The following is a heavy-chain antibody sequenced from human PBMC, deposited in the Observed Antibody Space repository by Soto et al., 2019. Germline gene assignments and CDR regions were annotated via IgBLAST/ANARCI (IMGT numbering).Heavy chain of an antibody. Sequence: PSETLSLTCAVSGGSISSGGYSWSWIRQPPGKGLEWIGYIYHSGSTYYNPSLKSRVSISVDKTTNNFSLKMTSVTAADAAVYYCARGRGYVYGSNFYGMDVWGRGTTVTVSS. D-gene: IGHD5-18*01. CDR3: ARGRGYVYGSNFYGMDV. CDR1: GGSISSGGYS. J-gene: IGHJ6*02. V-gene: IGHV4-30-2*01. CDR2: IYHSGST.